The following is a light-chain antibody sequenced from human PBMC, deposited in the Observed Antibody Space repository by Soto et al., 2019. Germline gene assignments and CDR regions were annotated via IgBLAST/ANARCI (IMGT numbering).Light chain of an antibody. V-gene: IGLV2-14*01. CDR3: CSYTTSSTLV. J-gene: IGLJ1*01. Sequence: QSVLTRPASVSGSPGQSITISCTGTSSDVGTYNHVSWYQQHPGKAPQLIIYEVSNRPSGLSNRFSASKSGNTASLTISGLQAEDEADYYCCSYTTSSTLVFGTGTKVTVL. CDR2: EVS. CDR1: SSDVGTYNH.